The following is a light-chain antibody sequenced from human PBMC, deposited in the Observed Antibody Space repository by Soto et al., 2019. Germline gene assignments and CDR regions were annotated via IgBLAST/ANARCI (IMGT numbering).Light chain of an antibody. CDR1: QSVSSN. V-gene: IGKV3-15*01. J-gene: IGKJ1*01. Sequence: EIVMTQSPATLSVSPGERATLSCRASQSVSSNLAWYQQKPGQAPRLLIYGASTRATGIPVRFSGSGSGTEFTLTISSLQSEDFAVYYCQQYNNWWTFGQGTNVDIK. CDR3: QQYNNWWT. CDR2: GAS.